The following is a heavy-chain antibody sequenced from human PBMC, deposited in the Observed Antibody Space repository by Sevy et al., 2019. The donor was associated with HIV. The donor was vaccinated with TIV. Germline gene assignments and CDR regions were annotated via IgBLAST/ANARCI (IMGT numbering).Heavy chain of an antibody. CDR3: ARPMWYSSSWYFFDY. CDR2: INPNSGGT. J-gene: IGHJ4*02. D-gene: IGHD6-13*01. V-gene: IGHV1-2*02. CDR1: GYTFTGYY. Sequence: ASVKVSCKASGYTFTGYYMHWVRQAPGQGLEWMGWINPNSGGTNYAQTFQGRVTMTRDTSISTAYMELSRLRSDDTAVYYCARPMWYSSSWYFFDYWGQGTLVTVSS.